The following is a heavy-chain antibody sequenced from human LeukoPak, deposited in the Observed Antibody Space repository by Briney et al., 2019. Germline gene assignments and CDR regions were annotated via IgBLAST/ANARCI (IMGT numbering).Heavy chain of an antibody. V-gene: IGHV3-9*01. CDR3: AKGASSKQLWLNY. CDR1: GFTFDDHA. CDR2: ISWNSGSI. D-gene: IGHD5-18*01. Sequence: PGRSLRLSCAASGFTFDDHAMHWVRQAPGKGLEWVSGISWNSGSIGYADSVKGRFTISRDNAKNSLYLQMNSLRAEDTALYYCAKGASSKQLWLNYWGQGTLVTVSS. J-gene: IGHJ4*02.